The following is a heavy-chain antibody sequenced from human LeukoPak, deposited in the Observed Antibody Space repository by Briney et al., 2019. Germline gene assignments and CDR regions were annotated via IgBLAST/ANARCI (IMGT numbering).Heavy chain of an antibody. D-gene: IGHD5-12*01. CDR3: AKDKARWGYEYYFDY. V-gene: IGHV3-23*01. CDR1: GFTFSSYA. CDR2: ISGSGGST. Sequence: GGSLRLSCAASGFTFSSYAMSWVRQAPGKGLEWVSAISGSGGSTYYADSVKGRFTISRDNSKNTLYLQMNSLRAEDTAVYYCAKDKARWGYEYYFDYWGQGTLVTVSS. J-gene: IGHJ4*02.